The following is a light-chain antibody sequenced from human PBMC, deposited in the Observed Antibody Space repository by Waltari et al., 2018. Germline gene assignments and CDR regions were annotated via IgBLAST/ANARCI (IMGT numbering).Light chain of an antibody. V-gene: IGKV3-20*01. CDR2: ATS. Sequence: EVVLTQSPGTLSLSPGERATLSCRASQSVRSDLLAWYQQKPGRAPRLLIHATSSRATGIPDRFSGSGVGTDFTLTISRLEAEDFAVYYCQQYGGSPEGFTFGPGTTVDFK. J-gene: IGKJ3*01. CDR1: QSVRSDL. CDR3: QQYGGSPEGFT.